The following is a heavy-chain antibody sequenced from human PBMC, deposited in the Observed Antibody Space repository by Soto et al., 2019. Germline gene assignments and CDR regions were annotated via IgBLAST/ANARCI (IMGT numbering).Heavy chain of an antibody. V-gene: IGHV3-23*01. D-gene: IGHD5-18*01. Sequence: GGSLRLSCAVSGFTFRNYAMSWIRQAPGKGLEWVSGLIDSGGTTSYADSVKGRFTLSRDNSKNTLYLHMDSLRADDTAVYHCAREPAYTYDSFDSWGQGTLVTVSS. CDR3: AREPAYTYDSFDS. J-gene: IGHJ4*02. CDR1: GFTFRNYA. CDR2: LIDSGGTT.